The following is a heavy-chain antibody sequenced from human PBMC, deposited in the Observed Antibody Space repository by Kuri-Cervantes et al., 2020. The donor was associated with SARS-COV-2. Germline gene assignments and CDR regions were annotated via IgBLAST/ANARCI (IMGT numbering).Heavy chain of an antibody. V-gene: IGHV3-23*01. CDR2: ITGSSGVST. Sequence: GGSLRLSCAASGFTFSSYWMSWVRQAPGKGLEWVSGITGSSGVSTYYADSVKGRFTISRDNSKNSLYLQMNSLRAEDTAVYYCARESYSWLAFDTWGQGTMVTVSS. CDR1: GFTFSSYW. CDR3: ARESYSWLAFDT. D-gene: IGHD6-13*01. J-gene: IGHJ3*02.